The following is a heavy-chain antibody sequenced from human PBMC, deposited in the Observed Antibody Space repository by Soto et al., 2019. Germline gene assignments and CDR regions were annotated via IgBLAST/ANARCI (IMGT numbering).Heavy chain of an antibody. Sequence: SETLSLTCTVSGGSVGSGSYYWSWIRQPPGKGLEWIGYIYYSGSTNYNPSLKSRVTISVDTSKNQFSLKLSSGTAADTAVYYCARPAVAGNSGWFYPWAQGTLVTGSS. CDR1: GGSVGSGSYY. D-gene: IGHD6-19*01. CDR2: IYYSGST. CDR3: ARPAVAGNSGWFYP. V-gene: IGHV4-61*01. J-gene: IGHJ5*02.